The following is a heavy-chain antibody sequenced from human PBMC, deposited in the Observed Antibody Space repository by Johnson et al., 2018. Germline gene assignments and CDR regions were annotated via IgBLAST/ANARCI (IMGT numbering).Heavy chain of an antibody. V-gene: IGHV3-7*01. CDR2: IKQDGSEK. CDR1: GLTFSNYW. CDR3: ARDSGYSSGWYTYFQH. D-gene: IGHD6-19*01. Sequence: VQLVQSGGGLVQPGGSLRLSCAASGLTFSNYWMSWVRQAPGKGLEWVANIKQDGSEKFYVDSVKGRFTIARDNAKNSLYLQMNSLRAEDTAVYYCARDSGYSSGWYTYFQHWGQGTLVTVSS. J-gene: IGHJ1*01.